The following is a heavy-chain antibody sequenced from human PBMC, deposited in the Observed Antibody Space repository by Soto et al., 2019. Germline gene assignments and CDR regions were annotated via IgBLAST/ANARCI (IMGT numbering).Heavy chain of an antibody. D-gene: IGHD3-22*01. CDR2: IIPIFGTA. CDR1: GGTFSSYA. J-gene: IGHJ2*01. V-gene: IGHV1-69*12. Sequence: QVQLVQSGAEVKKPGSSVKVSCKASGGTFSSYAISWVRQAPGQGLEWMGGIIPIFGTANYAQKFQGRVTITADESTSTAYMERSSLRSEDTAVYYCARRYYYDSSGYMYWYFDLWGRGTLVTVSS. CDR3: ARRYYYDSSGYMYWYFDL.